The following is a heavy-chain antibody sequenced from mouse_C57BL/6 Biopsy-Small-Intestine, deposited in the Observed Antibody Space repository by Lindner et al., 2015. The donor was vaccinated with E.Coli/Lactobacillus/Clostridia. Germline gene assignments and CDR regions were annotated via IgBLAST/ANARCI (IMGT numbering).Heavy chain of an antibody. D-gene: IGHD1-1*01. CDR2: IYPGDGDT. CDR3: ARKGYYGSFVDY. CDR1: GYAFSSSW. Sequence: VQLQESGPELVKPGASVKISCKASGYAFSSSWMNWVKQRPGKGLEWIGRIYPGDGDTNYNGKFKGKATLTADKSSSTAYMQLSSLTSEDSAVYFCARKGYYGSFVDYWGQGTTLTVSS. V-gene: IGHV1-82*01. J-gene: IGHJ2*01.